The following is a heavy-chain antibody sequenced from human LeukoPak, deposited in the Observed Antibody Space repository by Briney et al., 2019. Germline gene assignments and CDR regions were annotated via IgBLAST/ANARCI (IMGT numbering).Heavy chain of an antibody. V-gene: IGHV1-46*01. CDR1: GYTFTGYY. J-gene: IGHJ5*02. CDR3: AGEGGPYYYDSSGSVNWFDP. D-gene: IGHD3-22*01. Sequence: GASVKVSCKASGYTFTGYYMHWVRQAPGQGLEWMGIINPSGGSASYAQKFQGRVTMTRDTSTSTVYMELSSLGSEDTAVYYCAGEGGPYYYDSSGSVNWFDPWGQGTLVTVSS. CDR2: INPSGGSA.